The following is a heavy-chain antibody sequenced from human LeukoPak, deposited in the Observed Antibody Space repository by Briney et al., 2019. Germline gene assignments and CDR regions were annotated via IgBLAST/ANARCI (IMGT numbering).Heavy chain of an antibody. CDR3: ARDPTGPYSSSWYFPYYYYGMDV. CDR1: GFTFSTYW. Sequence: PGGSLRLSCAASGFTFSTYWMHWVRQAPGEGLVWVSRIKSDGSDTSYADSVKGRFTISRDNSKNTLYLQMNSLRAEDTAVYYCARDPTGPYSSSWYFPYYYYGMDVWGQGTTVTVSS. V-gene: IGHV3-74*01. J-gene: IGHJ6*02. CDR2: IKSDGSDT. D-gene: IGHD6-13*01.